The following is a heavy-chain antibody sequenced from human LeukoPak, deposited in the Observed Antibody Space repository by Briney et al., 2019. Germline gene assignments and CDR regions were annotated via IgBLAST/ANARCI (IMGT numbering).Heavy chain of an antibody. CDR1: GGSISSYF. V-gene: IGHV4-4*07. D-gene: IGHD2-15*01. Sequence: SETLSLTCTVSGGSISSYFWTWIRQPAGKGLEWIGRIYASGSTNYNPSFKSRVTMSLDKSKNQFSLGLSSVTAADTAIYYCATESRIGSDFWGQGTQVTVSS. CDR2: IYASGST. CDR3: ATESRIGSDF. J-gene: IGHJ4*02.